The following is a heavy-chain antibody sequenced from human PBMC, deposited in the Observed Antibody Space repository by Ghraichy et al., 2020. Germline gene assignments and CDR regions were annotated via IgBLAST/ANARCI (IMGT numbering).Heavy chain of an antibody. Sequence: GGSLRLSCAASGFTFSDYWMSWVRQAPGKGLEWVANIKQDGSEKYYVESVKGRFTISRDNAKNSLYLQMNSLRAKDTAVYYCARGVVGVTTLTAYWGQGTLVTVSS. CDR3: ARGVVGVTTLTAY. D-gene: IGHD1-26*01. CDR2: IKQDGSEK. CDR1: GFTFSDYW. V-gene: IGHV3-7*03. J-gene: IGHJ4*02.